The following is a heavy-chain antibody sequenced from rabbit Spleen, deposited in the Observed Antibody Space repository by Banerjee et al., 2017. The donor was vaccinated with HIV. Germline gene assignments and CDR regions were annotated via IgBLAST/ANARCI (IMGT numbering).Heavy chain of an antibody. V-gene: IGHV1S45*01. CDR3: ARMGGDNGYTYGRVDL. J-gene: IGHJ3*01. D-gene: IGHD6-1*01. CDR1: GFSFSSSYY. Sequence: QEQLVESGGGLVQPEGSLTLTCTASGFSFSSSYYMCWVRQAPGKGLEWIGCIYTGSGSTYYASWAKGRFTISKTSSTTVTLQMTSLTASDTATYFCARMGGDNGYTYGRVDLWGPGTLVTVS. CDR2: IYTGSGST.